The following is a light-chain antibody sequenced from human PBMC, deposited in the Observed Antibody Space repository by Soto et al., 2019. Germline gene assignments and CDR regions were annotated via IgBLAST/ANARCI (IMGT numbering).Light chain of an antibody. Sequence: QSVLTQPASVSGSPGQSITISCTGTSSDVGGYNYVSWYQQHPGKAPKLMIYEVSNRPSGVSNRFSGSKSGNTASLTISGLQAVEEPDYSCPSYTSISLYVFGTGTKVTVL. CDR3: PSYTSISLYV. CDR1: SSDVGGYNY. CDR2: EVS. J-gene: IGLJ1*01. V-gene: IGLV2-14*01.